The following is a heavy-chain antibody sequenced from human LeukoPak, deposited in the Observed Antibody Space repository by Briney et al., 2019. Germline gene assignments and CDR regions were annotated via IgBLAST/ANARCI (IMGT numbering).Heavy chain of an antibody. Sequence: VASVKVSCKASGYTFTGYYMHWVRQAPGQGLEWMRWINPNSGVTYYAQKFQGRVPMTRDTSISTAYMEVSRLRSDDSALYYCARLSTPNLYYFDYWGQGTLVTVSS. D-gene: IGHD3-16*02. CDR2: INPNSGVT. J-gene: IGHJ4*02. V-gene: IGHV1-2*02. CDR3: ARLSTPNLYYFDY. CDR1: GYTFTGYY.